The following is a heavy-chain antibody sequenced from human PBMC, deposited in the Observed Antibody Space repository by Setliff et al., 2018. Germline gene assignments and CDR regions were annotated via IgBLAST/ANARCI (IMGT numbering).Heavy chain of an antibody. Sequence: GESLKISCAASGFSFTTYTMNWIRQAPGQGLEWVSSIDTSSTWIYYADSVKGRFTISRDNAENSLYLQMNSLRAEDTAVYYCARSETCHSTHCSPYGYWGQGTPVTVSS. CDR1: GFSFTTYT. CDR3: ARSETCHSTHCSPYGY. V-gene: IGHV3-21*01. D-gene: IGHD2-2*01. CDR2: IDTSSTWI. J-gene: IGHJ4*02.